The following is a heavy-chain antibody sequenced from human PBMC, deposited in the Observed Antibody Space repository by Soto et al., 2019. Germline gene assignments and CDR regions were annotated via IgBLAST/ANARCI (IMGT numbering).Heavy chain of an antibody. CDR1: GFTFSSYA. D-gene: IGHD6-13*01. J-gene: IGHJ5*02. CDR3: AKDRVSIGIAARFDP. Sequence: EVQLLESGGGLVQPGGSLRLSCAASGFTFSSYAMSWVHQAPGKGLEWVSSISGSGGNTYYADSVKGRFTISRDNSKNTLYLQMNSLRAGDTAVYYCAKDRVSIGIAARFDPWGQGTLVTVSS. CDR2: ISGSGGNT. V-gene: IGHV3-23*01.